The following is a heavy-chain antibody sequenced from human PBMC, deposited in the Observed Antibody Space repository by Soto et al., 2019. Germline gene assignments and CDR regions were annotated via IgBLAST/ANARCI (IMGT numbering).Heavy chain of an antibody. J-gene: IGHJ4*02. CDR2: IYGSGPA. CDR1: GASISSGYW. D-gene: IGHD6-19*01. CDR3: AASPGWWRLDY. V-gene: IGHV4-4*02. Sequence: QVQLQESGPGLVKPSGTLSLTCTVSGASISSGYWWSWVRQPPGKGLEWIGEIYGSGPANHSPSLKSRVTISVDKSKDQVSLSLNSVTAADTAVYYCAASPGWWRLDYWGQGTLVTVSS.